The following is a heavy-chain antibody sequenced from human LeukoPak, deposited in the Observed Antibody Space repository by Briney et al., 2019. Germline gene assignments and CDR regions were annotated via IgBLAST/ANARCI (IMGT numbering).Heavy chain of an antibody. D-gene: IGHD5-18*01. V-gene: IGHV4-39*07. J-gene: IGHJ2*01. CDR1: GGSTSSTTYY. CDR3: ARRIHSYGYWYFDL. Sequence: SETLSLTCTVSGGSTSSTTYYWGWIRQPPGKDLEWIGSIYYSGSTNYNPSLKSRVTISVDTSKNQFSLKLSSVTAADTAVYYCARRIHSYGYWYFDLWGRGTLVTVSS. CDR2: IYYSGST.